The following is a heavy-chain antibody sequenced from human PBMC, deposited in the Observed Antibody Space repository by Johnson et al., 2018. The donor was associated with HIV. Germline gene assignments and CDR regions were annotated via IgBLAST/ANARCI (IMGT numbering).Heavy chain of an antibody. D-gene: IGHD4-23*01. J-gene: IGHJ3*01. V-gene: IGHV3-30*02. CDR1: GFTFSTFG. Sequence: QVQLVESGGGVVQPGGSLRLSCAASGFTFSTFGMHWVRQAPGKGLEWVAFIRYDGNNKNYADSVKGRLTISRDNSKNTLYPQMNSLRAEDTAVYYRAKLRWAGGAAFDVWGQGTIVTVSS. CDR2: IRYDGNNK. CDR3: AKLRWAGGAAFDV.